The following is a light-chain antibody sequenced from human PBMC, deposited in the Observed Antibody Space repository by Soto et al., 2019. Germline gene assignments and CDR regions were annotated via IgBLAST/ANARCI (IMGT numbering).Light chain of an antibody. J-gene: IGKJ5*01. CDR1: QSISSY. CDR2: AAS. CDR3: PQSYSTPPIT. Sequence: GDRVTITCRASQSISSYLNWYQQKPGKAPKLLIYAASSLQSGVPSRFSGSGSGTDFTLTISSLQPEDFATYYCPQSYSTPPITVGQGTRLEIK. V-gene: IGKV1-39*01.